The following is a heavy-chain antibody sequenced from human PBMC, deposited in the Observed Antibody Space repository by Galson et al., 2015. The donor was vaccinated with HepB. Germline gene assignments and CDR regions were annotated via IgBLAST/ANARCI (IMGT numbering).Heavy chain of an antibody. D-gene: IGHD3-22*01. J-gene: IGHJ4*02. CDR3: ARGTDSSGYYYEWDYFDY. V-gene: IGHV3-30-3*01. CDR2: ISYDGSNK. CDR1: GFTFSRYA. Sequence: SLRLSCAASGFTFSRYAMHWVRQAPGKGLEWVAVISYDGSNKYYADSVKGRFTISRDNSKNTLYLQMNSLRAEDTAVYYCARGTDSSGYYYEWDYFDYWGQGTLVTVSS.